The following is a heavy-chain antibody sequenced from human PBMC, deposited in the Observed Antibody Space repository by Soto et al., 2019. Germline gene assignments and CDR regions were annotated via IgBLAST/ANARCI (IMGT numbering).Heavy chain of an antibody. J-gene: IGHJ4*01. CDR1: GGSISSGDFY. V-gene: IGHV4-30-4*01. D-gene: IGHD4-17*01. CDR3: ASSSVTVVNGFTVTNIFSFDY. Sequence: QVQLQESGPGLVKPSQTLSLVCTVSGGSISSGDFYWSWIRQPPGKGLEWIGYIYYSGSTYYNPSLKSRIIISVDTSKNQFSLNLTSVTAADTAVYFCASSSVTVVNGFTVTNIFSFDYXGXGXXVXVSS. CDR2: IYYSGST.